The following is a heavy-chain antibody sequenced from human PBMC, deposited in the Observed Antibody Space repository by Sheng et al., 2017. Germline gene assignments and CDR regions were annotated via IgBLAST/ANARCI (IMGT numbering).Heavy chain of an antibody. Sequence: QVQLQESGPGLVKPSETLSLTCTVSGYSISSGYYWGWIRQPPGKGLEWIGSIYHSGSTYYNPSLKSRVTISVDTSKNQFSLKLSSVTAADTAVYYCARVAAAGYYYGMGRLGA. D-gene: IGHD6-13*01. CDR2: IYHSGST. J-gene: IGHJ6*01. CDR3: ARVAAAGYYYGMGR. V-gene: IGHV4-38-2*02. CDR1: GYSISSGYY.